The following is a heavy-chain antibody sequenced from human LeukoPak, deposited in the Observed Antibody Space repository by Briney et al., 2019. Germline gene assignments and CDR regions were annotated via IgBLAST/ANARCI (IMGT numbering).Heavy chain of an antibody. CDR1: GFTFSSYA. CDR3: ATQGEMGAFYFDY. CDR2: ISGSGGST. Sequence: GGSLRLSCAASGFTFSSYAMSWVRQAPGKGLEWVSAISGSGGSTHYADSVKGRFTISRDNSKNTLYLQMNSLRAEDTAVYYCATQGEMGAFYFDYWGQGTLVTVSS. J-gene: IGHJ4*02. V-gene: IGHV3-23*01. D-gene: IGHD1-26*01.